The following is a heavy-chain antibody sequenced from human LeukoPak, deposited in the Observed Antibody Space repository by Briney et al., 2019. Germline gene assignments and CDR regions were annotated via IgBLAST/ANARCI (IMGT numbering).Heavy chain of an antibody. J-gene: IGHJ6*02. CDR1: GGTFSSYA. CDR3: ARAGHCSSTSCYPLYYYYGMDV. CDR2: IIPIFGTA. V-gene: IGHV1-69*05. Sequence: ASVKVSCKASGGTFSSYAISWVRQAPGQGLEWMGGIIPIFGTANYAQKFQGRVTITTDESTSTAYMELSSLRSEDTAVYYCARAGHCSSTSCYPLYYYYGMDVWGQGTTVTVSS. D-gene: IGHD2-2*01.